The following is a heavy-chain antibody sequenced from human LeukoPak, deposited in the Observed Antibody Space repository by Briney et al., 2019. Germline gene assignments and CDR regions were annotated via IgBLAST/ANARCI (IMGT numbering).Heavy chain of an antibody. D-gene: IGHD6-19*01. CDR2: IDYSGST. Sequence: SETLSLTGTVSGCSISSYYWSWIRKPPGKGLDWIGYIDYSGSTNYNPSLKSRVTISVDTSKNQFSLKLSSVTAEDTAVYYCARSHTQWLAYIDYWGQGTRVTVSS. J-gene: IGHJ4*02. CDR1: GCSISSYY. CDR3: ARSHTQWLAYIDY. V-gene: IGHV4-59*01.